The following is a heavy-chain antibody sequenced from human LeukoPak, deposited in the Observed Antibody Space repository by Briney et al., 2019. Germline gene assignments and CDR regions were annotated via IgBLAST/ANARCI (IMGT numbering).Heavy chain of an antibody. J-gene: IGHJ5*02. CDR2: TFAGYSLT. Sequence: GESLKISCQSSGYNFTPYWIGWVRQRPGKGLEWMGITFAGYSLTLYSPSFQGQVTISADKSISTAYLQWSSLKASDTAMYYCARLNERRYSSSWTPSNWFDPWGQGTLVTVSS. CDR3: ARLNERRYSSSWTPSNWFDP. CDR1: GYNFTPYW. V-gene: IGHV5-51*01. D-gene: IGHD6-13*01.